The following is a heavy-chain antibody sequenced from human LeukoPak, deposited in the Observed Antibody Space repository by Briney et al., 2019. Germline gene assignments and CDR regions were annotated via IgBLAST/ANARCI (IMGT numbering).Heavy chain of an antibody. Sequence: GGSLRLSCAASGFTFSSYTMNWVRQAPGKGLEWISYISKSSGTMSYADSVKGRFTISRDNAKNSLFLQMNSLRDEDTAVYYCARDENWGFDYWGQGTLVTVSS. V-gene: IGHV3-48*02. D-gene: IGHD7-27*01. CDR1: GFTFSSYT. CDR3: ARDENWGFDY. CDR2: ISKSSGTM. J-gene: IGHJ4*02.